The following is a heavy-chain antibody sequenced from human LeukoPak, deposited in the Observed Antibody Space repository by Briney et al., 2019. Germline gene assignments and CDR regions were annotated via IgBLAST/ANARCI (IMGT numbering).Heavy chain of an antibody. V-gene: IGHV4-38-2*02. CDR1: GYSISSNYY. CDR3: ARAKAPEWELLPSFDY. J-gene: IGHJ4*02. Sequence: SPSETLSLTCTVSGYSISSNYYWGWIRQPPGKGLEWIGTIYHSGSTYYNPSLKSRVTISVDTSKNQFFLKLRSVTAADTAVYYCARAKAPEWELLPSFDYWGQGTLVTVSS. D-gene: IGHD1-26*01. CDR2: IYHSGST.